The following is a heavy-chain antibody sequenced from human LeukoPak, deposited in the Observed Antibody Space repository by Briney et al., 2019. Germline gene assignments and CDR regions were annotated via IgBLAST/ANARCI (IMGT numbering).Heavy chain of an antibody. V-gene: IGHV4-39*07. CDR3: ARGPYNGWYCSGGSCYSVGYFDY. J-gene: IGHJ4*02. D-gene: IGHD2-15*01. Sequence: PSETLSLTCTVSGGSISSSSYYWSWIRQPPGKGLEWIGEINHSGSTNYNPSLKSRVTISVDTSKNQFSLKLSSVTAADTAVYYCARGPYNGWYCSGGSCYSVGYFDYWGQGTLVTVSS. CDR1: GGSISSSSYY. CDR2: INHSGST.